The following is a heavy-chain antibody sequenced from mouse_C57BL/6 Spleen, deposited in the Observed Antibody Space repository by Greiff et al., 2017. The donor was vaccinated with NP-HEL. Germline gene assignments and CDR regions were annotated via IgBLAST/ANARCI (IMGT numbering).Heavy chain of an antibody. J-gene: IGHJ3*01. CDR3: ASGVYYGSEEAD. Sequence: QVQLQQPGAELVRPGSSVKLSCKASGYTFTSYWMDWVKQRPGQGLEWIGNIYPSDSETNYNQKFKDKATLTVDKSSSTAYMQLSSLTSEDSAVXYCASGVYYGSEEADWGKGTLVTVAA. CDR1: GYTFTSYW. V-gene: IGHV1-61*01. D-gene: IGHD1-1*01. CDR2: IYPSDSET.